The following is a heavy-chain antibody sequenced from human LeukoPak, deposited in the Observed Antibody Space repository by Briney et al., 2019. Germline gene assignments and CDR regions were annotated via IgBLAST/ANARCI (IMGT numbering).Heavy chain of an antibody. CDR1: GFTLSSYS. V-gene: IGHV3-33*01. D-gene: IGHD3-22*01. CDR2: IWYDGSNK. Sequence: RGCLRLSCAAPGFTLSSYSMHWVRPAPGKGLEWVAVIWYDGSNKYYADSVKGRFTISRDNSKDTLYLQMNRLRAEDTDVYYCARDYYDSSGYYSVLDYWGQGALATVSS. J-gene: IGHJ4*02. CDR3: ARDYYDSSGYYSVLDY.